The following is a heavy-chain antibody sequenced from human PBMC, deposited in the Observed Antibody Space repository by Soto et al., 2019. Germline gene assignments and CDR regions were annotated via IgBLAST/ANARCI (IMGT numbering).Heavy chain of an antibody. Sequence: QVQLQESGPGLVKPSQTLSLTCTVSGGSISSGGYYWSWIRQHPGKGLEWIGYVYYSGSTYYNPYLKSRVTISVDTSKNHFALRLSSVTAADTAVYYCARRSGEPNPNWFDPWGQGTLVTVSS. CDR2: VYYSGST. CDR3: ARRSGEPNPNWFDP. V-gene: IGHV4-31*03. CDR1: GGSISSGGYY. D-gene: IGHD1-26*01. J-gene: IGHJ5*02.